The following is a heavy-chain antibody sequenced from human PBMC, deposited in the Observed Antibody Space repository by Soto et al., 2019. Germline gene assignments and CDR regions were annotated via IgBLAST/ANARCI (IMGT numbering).Heavy chain of an antibody. J-gene: IGHJ4*02. D-gene: IGHD3-10*01. V-gene: IGHV3-21*01. CDR3: ARESGDLTSNFDY. Sequence: PGGSLRLSCAASGFTFTRYSMNWVRQAPGKGLEWVSSISSTTNYIYYADSMKGRFTVSRDNAKNSVYLDMNSLSAEDTAVYYCARESGDLTSNFDYWGQGTLVTSPQ. CDR2: ISSTTNYI. CDR1: GFTFTRYS.